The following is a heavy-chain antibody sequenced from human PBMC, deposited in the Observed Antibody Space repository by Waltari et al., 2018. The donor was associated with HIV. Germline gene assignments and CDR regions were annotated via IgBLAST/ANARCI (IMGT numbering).Heavy chain of an antibody. CDR3: ARGNGHAFDI. Sequence: EVQLVESGGGFVQHGGSLRLSCAAPGFIFTRYWMHWVRQAPGKGLVWVSRIHSDGSSTSYADSVKGRFTISRDNAKNTLYLQMNSLRAEDTAVYYCARGNGHAFDIWGQGTMVTVSS. J-gene: IGHJ3*02. V-gene: IGHV3-74*01. CDR1: GFIFTRYW. CDR2: IHSDGSST. D-gene: IGHD2-8*01.